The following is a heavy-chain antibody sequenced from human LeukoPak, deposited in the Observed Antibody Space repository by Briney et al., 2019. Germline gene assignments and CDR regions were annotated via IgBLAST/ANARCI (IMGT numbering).Heavy chain of an antibody. Sequence: SVKVSCKTSGYTFTTYTISWVRQAPGQGLEWMGGIIPIFGTANYAQKFQGRVTITADKSTSTAYMELSSLRSEDTAVYYCARVRSGYGRDYYYYYMDVWGKGTTVTVSS. V-gene: IGHV1-69*06. CDR2: IIPIFGTA. J-gene: IGHJ6*03. D-gene: IGHD5-12*01. CDR1: GYTFTTYT. CDR3: ARVRSGYGRDYYYYYMDV.